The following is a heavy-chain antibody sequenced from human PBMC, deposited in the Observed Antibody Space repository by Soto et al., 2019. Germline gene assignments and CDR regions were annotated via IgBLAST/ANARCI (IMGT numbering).Heavy chain of an antibody. D-gene: IGHD3-3*01. CDR3: ARECPPENYDFWSGCSTGYYGMDV. CDR2: FYSGGST. V-gene: IGHV3-53*01. CDR1: GFTVSSNY. J-gene: IGHJ6*02. Sequence: GGSLRLSCAASGFTVSSNYMSWVRQAPGKGLEWVSVFYSGGSTYYADSVKGRFTISRDNSKNTLYLQMNSLRAEDTAVYYCARECPPENYDFWSGCSTGYYGMDVWGQGTTVTVSS.